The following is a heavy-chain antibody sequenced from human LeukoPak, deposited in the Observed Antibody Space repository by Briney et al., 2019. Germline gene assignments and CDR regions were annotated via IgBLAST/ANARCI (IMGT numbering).Heavy chain of an antibody. J-gene: IGHJ4*02. CDR2: INPNSGGT. D-gene: IGHD2-15*01. CDR1: GYTFTGYY. Sequence: VASVKVSCTASGYTFTGYYMHWVRQAPGQGLEWMGWINPNSGGTNYAQKFQGRVTMTRDTSISTAYMELSRLRSDDTAVYYCARGYVVVVAATNPLDYWGQGTLVTVSS. V-gene: IGHV1-2*02. CDR3: ARGYVVVVAATNPLDY.